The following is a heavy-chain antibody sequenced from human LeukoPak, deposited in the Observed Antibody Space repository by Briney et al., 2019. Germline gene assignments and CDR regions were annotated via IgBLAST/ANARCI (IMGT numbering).Heavy chain of an antibody. D-gene: IGHD3-3*01. V-gene: IGHV4-34*01. CDR2: INHSGST. Sequence: SETLSLTXAVYGGSYSGYYWSWIRQSPGKGLEWLGEINHSGSTNYNPSLKSRVTISVDTSKNQLSLKLSSVTAADTAVYYCARGGTHDFWSGYYYFDYWGQGTLVTVSS. J-gene: IGHJ4*02. CDR3: ARGGTHDFWSGYYYFDY. CDR1: GGSYSGYY.